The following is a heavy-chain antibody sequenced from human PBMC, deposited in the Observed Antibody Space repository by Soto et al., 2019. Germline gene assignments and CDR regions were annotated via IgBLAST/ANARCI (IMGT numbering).Heavy chain of an antibody. CDR3: ARAGSTSGSGASRH. CDR2: IYSGGST. CDR1: GFDASVNF. J-gene: IGHJ4*02. Sequence: GGSLRLSCAASGFDASVNFMTWVRQAPGRGLEWVSVIYSGGSTYYADSVKGRFTISRDNSENTLYFQMNSLRAEDTAVYYCARAGSTSGSGASRHWGQGTLVTVSS. D-gene: IGHD2-2*01. V-gene: IGHV3-66*01.